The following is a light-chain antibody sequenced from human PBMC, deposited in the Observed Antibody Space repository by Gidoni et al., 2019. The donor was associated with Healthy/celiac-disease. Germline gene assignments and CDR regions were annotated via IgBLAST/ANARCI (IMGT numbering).Light chain of an antibody. CDR1: QSVSSY. V-gene: IGKV3-11*01. CDR2: DAS. Sequence: EIVLTQSPATLSLSPGERATLSCRASQSVSSYLAWYQQKPGQAPRLLIYDASNRATGIPARFSGSGSGTDFTLTISSLEPEDFAVYYCQQLSNWPPITFGQXTRLEIK. J-gene: IGKJ5*01. CDR3: QQLSNWPPIT.